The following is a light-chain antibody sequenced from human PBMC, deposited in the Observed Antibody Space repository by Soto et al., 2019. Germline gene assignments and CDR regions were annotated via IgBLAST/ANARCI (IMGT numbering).Light chain of an antibody. CDR2: GAS. Sequence: EIVLTQSPGTLSLSPGERATLSCRASQSVSNNYLAWYQQKPGQAPRLLIYGASNRATGIPDRFRGSGSGTDFPLTISRLEPEDFAVYYSQQYGSSGTFGQGTKVEIK. V-gene: IGKV3-20*01. CDR1: QSVSNNY. CDR3: QQYGSSGT. J-gene: IGKJ1*01.